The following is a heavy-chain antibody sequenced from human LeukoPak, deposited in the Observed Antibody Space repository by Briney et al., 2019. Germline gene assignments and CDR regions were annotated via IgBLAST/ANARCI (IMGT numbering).Heavy chain of an antibody. CDR1: GGSITNYY. J-gene: IGHJ3*02. D-gene: IGHD2/OR15-2a*01. V-gene: IGHV4-59*08. CDR2: VYSSGAT. Sequence: SETLSLTCTVSGGSITNYYWSWIRRPPGEGVEWSGYVYSSGATNSNPSLKSRVTISVDTSKNQFSLKLSSVTAADTAVYYCARHGKGVTYFYTFDIWGQGTVVAVSS. CDR3: ARHGKGVTYFYTFDI.